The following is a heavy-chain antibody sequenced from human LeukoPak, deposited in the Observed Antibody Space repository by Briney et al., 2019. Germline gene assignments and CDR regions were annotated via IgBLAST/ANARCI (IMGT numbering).Heavy chain of an antibody. CDR1: GYTFTGYY. D-gene: IGHD6-13*01. V-gene: IGHV1-2*02. CDR2: INPNSGGT. CDR3: ARAKLYSSPVDY. Sequence: ASVKVSCKASGYTFTGYYMHWVRQAPGQGLEWMGWINPNSGGTNYAQKFQGRVTMTRDTSISTAYMELSRLRSDDTAVYYCARAKLYSSPVDYWGQGTLVTVSS. J-gene: IGHJ4*02.